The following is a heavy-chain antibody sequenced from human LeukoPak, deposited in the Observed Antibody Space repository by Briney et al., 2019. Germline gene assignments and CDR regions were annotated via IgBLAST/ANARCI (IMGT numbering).Heavy chain of an antibody. CDR2: IYYSGST. CDR3: ARALGYCSSTSCYLLDY. Sequence: SETLSLTCAVYGGSFSGYYWSWIRQPPGKGLEWIGYIYYSGSTYYNPSLKSRVTISVDTSKNQFSLKLSSVTAADAAVYYCARALGYCSSTSCYLLDYWGQGTLVTVSS. J-gene: IGHJ4*02. V-gene: IGHV4-30-4*08. CDR1: GGSFSGYY. D-gene: IGHD2-2*01.